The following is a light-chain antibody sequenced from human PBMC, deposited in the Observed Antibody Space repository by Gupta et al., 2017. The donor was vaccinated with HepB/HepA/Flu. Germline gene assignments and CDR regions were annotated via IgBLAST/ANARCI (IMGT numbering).Light chain of an antibody. Sequence: VGDRVTITCRASQSISSFLAWYQQKPGKAPKLLIYKASSLESGVPSRFSGSGSGTEFTLTISSLQPDDFATYYCQQYNSYPYTFGQGTKLEIK. CDR1: QSISSF. J-gene: IGKJ2*01. CDR3: QQYNSYPYT. CDR2: KAS. V-gene: IGKV1-5*03.